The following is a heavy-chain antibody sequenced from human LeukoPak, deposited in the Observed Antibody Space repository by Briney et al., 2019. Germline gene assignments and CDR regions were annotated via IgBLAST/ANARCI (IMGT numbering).Heavy chain of an antibody. CDR1: GFTFSSYA. J-gene: IGHJ6*03. Sequence: RLSCAASGFTFSSYAMSWVRQAPGKGVEWVSAISGSGGSTYYAASVKAPFTISRDNSKNTLYLQMNSLRAEDTAVYYCAKYGSCSSTSCYAYYYYYYMDVWGKGTTVTVSS. CDR3: AKYGSCSSTSCYAYYYYYYMDV. V-gene: IGHV3-23*01. D-gene: IGHD2-2*01. CDR2: ISGSGGST.